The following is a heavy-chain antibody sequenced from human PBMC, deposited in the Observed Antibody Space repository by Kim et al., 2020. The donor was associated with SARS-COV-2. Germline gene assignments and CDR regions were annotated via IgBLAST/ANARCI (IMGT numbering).Heavy chain of an antibody. Sequence: GGSLRLSCAASGFTFSSYAMHWVRQAPGKGLEWVAVISYDGSNKYYADSVKGRFTISRDNSKNTLYLQMNSLRAEDTAVYYCARDRGYYDSSGLVDYWGQGTLVTVSS. D-gene: IGHD3-22*01. CDR2: ISYDGSNK. V-gene: IGHV3-30*04. CDR3: ARDRGYYDSSGLVDY. CDR1: GFTFSSYA. J-gene: IGHJ4*02.